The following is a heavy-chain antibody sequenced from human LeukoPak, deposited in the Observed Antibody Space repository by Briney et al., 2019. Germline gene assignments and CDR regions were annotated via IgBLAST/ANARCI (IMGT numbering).Heavy chain of an antibody. D-gene: IGHD3-10*01. J-gene: IGHJ2*01. CDR3: ARIWPDL. Sequence: SETLSLTCAVYGESFSGYFWSWIRQPPGKGLEWIGEINHSGYTNYNPSLKSRVTISVDTSKKQLSLKLNSVTAADTAVYYCARIWPDLWGRGTLVTVSS. CDR2: INHSGYT. CDR1: GESFSGYF. V-gene: IGHV4-34*01.